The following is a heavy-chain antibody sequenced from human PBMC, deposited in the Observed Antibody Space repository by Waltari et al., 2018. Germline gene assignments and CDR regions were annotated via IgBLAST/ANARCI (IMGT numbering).Heavy chain of an antibody. CDR2: MYYTGST. CDR1: GGSMASNNFS. J-gene: IGHJ4*02. CDR3: ASRPEFTSGSAIDF. V-gene: IGHV4-39*02. D-gene: IGHD6-19*01. Sequence: QLQLQESRPGLVKPSEALSLTCAVSGGSMASNNFSWFWVRQPPGKGIQWIGTMYYTGSTYYSPSLRSRVTISVDTSKNRFSLKLTSVTAADTAVYFCASRPEFTSGSAIDFWGQGTLVTVSS.